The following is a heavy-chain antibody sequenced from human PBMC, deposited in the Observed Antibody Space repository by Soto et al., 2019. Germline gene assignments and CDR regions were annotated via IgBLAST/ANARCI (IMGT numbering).Heavy chain of an antibody. J-gene: IGHJ6*02. CDR2: ISYDGSNK. CDR3: ASRPSHYYYGMDV. CDR1: GFTFSSYA. V-gene: IGHV3-30-3*01. Sequence: HPGGSLRLSCAASGFTFSSYAMHWFRQAPGKGLEWVAVISYDGSNKYYADSVKGRFTISRDNSKNTLYLQMNSLRAEDTAVYYCASRPSHYYYGMDVWGQGTTVTVSS.